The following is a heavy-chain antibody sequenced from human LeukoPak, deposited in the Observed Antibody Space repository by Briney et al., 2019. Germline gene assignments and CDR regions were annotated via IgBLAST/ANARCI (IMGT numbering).Heavy chain of an antibody. CDR2: ISSSGSTI. Sequence: GGSLRLSCAASGFTFSDYYMSWIRQAPGKGLEWVSYISSSGSTIYYADSAKGRFTISRDNAKNSLYLQMNSLRAEDTAVYYCARSRPAYSYDYWGQGTLVTVSS. CDR1: GFTFSDYY. CDR3: ARSRPAYSYDY. J-gene: IGHJ4*02. V-gene: IGHV3-11*01. D-gene: IGHD5-18*01.